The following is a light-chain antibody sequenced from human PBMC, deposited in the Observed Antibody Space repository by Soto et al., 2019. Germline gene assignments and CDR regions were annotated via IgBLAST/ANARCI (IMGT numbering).Light chain of an antibody. J-gene: IGKJ1*01. Sequence: DIQMTQSPSTLSASVGDRVTITCRASQIIHSWLAWYQQKPGKAPKLLIYRASSLESGVPSRFSGSGSGTEFTLTISRLQPDDFATYYCQQYNSYSRTFGQGTKVEIK. CDR1: QIIHSW. CDR3: QQYNSYSRT. CDR2: RAS. V-gene: IGKV1-5*03.